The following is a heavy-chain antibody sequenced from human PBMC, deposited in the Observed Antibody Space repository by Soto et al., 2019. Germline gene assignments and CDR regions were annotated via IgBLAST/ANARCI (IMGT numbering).Heavy chain of an antibody. CDR3: AKGRGSGWAWYFDN. J-gene: IGHJ4*02. D-gene: IGHD6-19*01. Sequence: EVRLLEAGGGLKQPGGSLKLSCAASGFTFKESAMNWVRQAPGKGLEWVASISDTGASTWYAESVRGRLSISRDNSKNTLYLQMNSLRGEDTAVYYCAKGRGSGWAWYFDNWGQGTLVTVSS. V-gene: IGHV3-23*01. CDR1: GFTFKESA. CDR2: ISDTGAST.